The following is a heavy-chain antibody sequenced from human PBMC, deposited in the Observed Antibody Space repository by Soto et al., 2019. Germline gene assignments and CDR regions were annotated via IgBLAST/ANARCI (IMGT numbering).Heavy chain of an antibody. CDR3: ARDLWNYYYYSGMDV. CDR2: IYYSGST. Sequence: SETLSLTCTVSGGSVSSGSYYWSWIRQPPGKGLEWIGYIYYSGSTNYNPSLKSRVTISVDTSKNQFSLKLSSVTAADTAVYYCARDLWNYYYYSGMDVWGQGATVTVSS. CDR1: GGSVSSGSYY. J-gene: IGHJ6*02. D-gene: IGHD1-1*01. V-gene: IGHV4-61*01.